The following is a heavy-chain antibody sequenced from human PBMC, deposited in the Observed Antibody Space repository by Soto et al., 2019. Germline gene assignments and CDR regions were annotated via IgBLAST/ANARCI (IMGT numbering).Heavy chain of an antibody. D-gene: IGHD3-16*01. Sequence: SETLSLTCTVSGGSISSYYWSWIRQPPGKGLEWIGYIYYSGSTNYNPSLKSRVTISVDTSKNQFSLKLSSVTAADTAVYYCARDPTAGEIPYFDYWGQGTLDTVSS. V-gene: IGHV4-59*01. CDR3: ARDPTAGEIPYFDY. CDR2: IYYSGST. J-gene: IGHJ4*02. CDR1: GGSISSYY.